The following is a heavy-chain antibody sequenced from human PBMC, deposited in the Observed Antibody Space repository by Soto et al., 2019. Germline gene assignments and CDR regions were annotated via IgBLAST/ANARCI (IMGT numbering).Heavy chain of an antibody. D-gene: IGHD2-8*02. Sequence: SETLSLTCTVSGGSISSYYRSWIRQPPGKGLEWIGYIYYSGITDYNPSLKSRVTISVDTSKSQFSLKLSSVTAADTAVYYCARGGGVYYFDYWGRGTLVTVSS. CDR1: GGSISSYY. CDR2: IYYSGIT. CDR3: ARGGGVYYFDY. V-gene: IGHV4-59*01. J-gene: IGHJ4*02.